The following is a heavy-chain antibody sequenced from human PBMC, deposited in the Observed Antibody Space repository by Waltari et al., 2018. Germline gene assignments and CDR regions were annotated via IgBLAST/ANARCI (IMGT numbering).Heavy chain of an antibody. CDR2: IYHRGST. CDR3: ARGSSPATRFDP. D-gene: IGHD6-6*01. CDR1: GYSISSGYY. Sequence: QVQLQESGPGLVKPSETLSLTCTVSGYSISSGYYWGWIRQPPGKGLEWIGSIYHRGSTYYNPSLKSRVTISVDTSKNQFSLKLSSVTAADTAVYYCARGSSPATRFDPWGQGTLVTVSS. J-gene: IGHJ5*02. V-gene: IGHV4-38-2*02.